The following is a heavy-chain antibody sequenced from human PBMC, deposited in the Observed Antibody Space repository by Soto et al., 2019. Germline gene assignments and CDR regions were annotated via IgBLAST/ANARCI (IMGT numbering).Heavy chain of an antibody. V-gene: IGHV2-5*01. J-gene: IGHJ5*02. Sequence: SGPRLVNPPQTLTLTCTFSGFSLSTSGVSEGRKRQPPGKALEWLALIYWNDDKRYSPSLKSRLTITKDTSKNQVVLTMTNMDPVDTATYYCAHRNIVGTTSPWFDPWGQGTLVTVSS. CDR3: AHRNIVGTTSPWFDP. D-gene: IGHD1-26*01. CDR2: IYWNDDK. CDR1: GFSLSTSGVS.